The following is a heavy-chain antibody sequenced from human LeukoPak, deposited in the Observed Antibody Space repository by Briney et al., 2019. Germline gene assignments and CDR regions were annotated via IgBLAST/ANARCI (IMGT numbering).Heavy chain of an antibody. V-gene: IGHV3-64D*09. J-gene: IGHJ3*02. Sequence: GGSLRLSCSASGFTFSNYAMHWVRQAPGNGLEYVSAISSNGGTIYYADSVKVRFTVSRDNSKNTLYLQMSSLRAEDTAVYYCVKVGGSGYYPDIWGQGTMVTVSS. D-gene: IGHD3-22*01. CDR1: GFTFSNYA. CDR3: VKVGGSGYYPDI. CDR2: ISSNGGTI.